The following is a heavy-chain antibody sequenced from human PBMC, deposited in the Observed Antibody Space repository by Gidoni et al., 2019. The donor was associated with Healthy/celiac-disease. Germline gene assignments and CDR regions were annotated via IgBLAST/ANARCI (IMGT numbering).Heavy chain of an antibody. V-gene: IGHV3-21*01. J-gene: IGHJ4*02. CDR2: ISSSSSYI. Sequence: EVQLVESGGGLVKPGGSLRLSCAASGFTFSSYSMNWVRQAPGKGLEWASSISSSSSYIYYADSVKGRFTISRDNAKNSLYLQMNSLRAEDTAVYYCARWDIVVVGFDYWGQGTLVTVSS. CDR3: ARWDIVVVGFDY. CDR1: GFTFSSYS. D-gene: IGHD2-15*01.